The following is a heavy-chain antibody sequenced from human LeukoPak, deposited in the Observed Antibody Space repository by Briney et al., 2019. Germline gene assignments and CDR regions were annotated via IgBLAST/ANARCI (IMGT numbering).Heavy chain of an antibody. CDR1: GFTFSSYA. V-gene: IGHV3-30-3*01. CDR2: ISYDGSNK. Sequence: GRSLRLSCAASGFTFSSYAMHWVRQAPGKGLEWVAVISYDGSNKYYADSVKGRFTISRDNSKNTLYLQMNSLRAEDTAVYYCARKKEEAAAPFDYWGQGTLVTVSS. CDR3: ARKKEEAAAPFDY. D-gene: IGHD2-2*01. J-gene: IGHJ4*02.